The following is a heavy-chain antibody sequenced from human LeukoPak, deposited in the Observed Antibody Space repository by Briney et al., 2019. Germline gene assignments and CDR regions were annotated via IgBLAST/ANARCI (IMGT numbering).Heavy chain of an antibody. CDR3: AKDLRYGDYVPYYFDY. V-gene: IGHV3-23*01. J-gene: IGHJ4*02. D-gene: IGHD4-17*01. CDR2: IGPTGTDR. Sequence: GGSLRLSCAASGFTFSSCGFNWVRQAPGKGLEWVSSIGPTGTDRYYADSVRGRFTISRDNSKNTLYLQMNSLRAEDTAVYYCAKDLRYGDYVPYYFDYWGQGTLVTVSS. CDR1: GFTFSSCG.